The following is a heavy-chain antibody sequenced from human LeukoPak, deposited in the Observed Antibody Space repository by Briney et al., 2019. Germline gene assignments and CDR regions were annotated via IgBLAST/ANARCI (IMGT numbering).Heavy chain of an antibody. CDR2: INPNSGGT. CDR1: GYTFTVYY. CDR3: ARYGDYVRTLDC. V-gene: IGHV1-2*02. J-gene: IGHJ4*02. D-gene: IGHD4-17*01. Sequence: GASVKVSCKASGYTFTVYYIHWVRQAPGQGLEWMGWINPNSGGTKYAQKFQGRVTMTRDTPISTAYMELSRLRSDDTAVYYCARYGDYVRTLDCWGQGTLVTVSS.